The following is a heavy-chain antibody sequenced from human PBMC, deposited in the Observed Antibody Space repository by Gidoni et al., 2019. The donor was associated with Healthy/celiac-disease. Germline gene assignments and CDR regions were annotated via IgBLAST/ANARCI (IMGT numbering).Heavy chain of an antibody. CDR3: ARLGYSSGAYYFDY. V-gene: IGHV4-4*07. J-gene: IGHJ4*02. CDR1: GGSISIYY. D-gene: IGHD6-19*01. Sequence: QVQLQESGPGLVKPSETLSLTCTVPGGSISIYYWSWIRQPAGKRLEWIGRTYTSGSTNYNPSLKSRVTMSVDTSKNQFSLKLSSVTAADTAVYYCARLGYSSGAYYFDYWGQGTLVTVSS. CDR2: TYTSGST.